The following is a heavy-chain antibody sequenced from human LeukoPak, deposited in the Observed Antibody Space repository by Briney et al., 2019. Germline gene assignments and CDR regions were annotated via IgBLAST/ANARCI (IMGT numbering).Heavy chain of an antibody. CDR3: ARSVDYFDNTGPHMMFDY. J-gene: IGHJ4*02. CDR1: GDSITSHY. CDR2: IYYTGIT. V-gene: IGHV4-59*07. Sequence: SDTLSLTCNVSGDSITSHYWNWVRQPPGKGLEWIGYIYYTGITKYNPSLTSRVSMSVDTSKNQFFLKMNSVTAADTAVYHCARSVDYFDNTGPHMMFDYWGQGSLVTVSS. D-gene: IGHD3-22*01.